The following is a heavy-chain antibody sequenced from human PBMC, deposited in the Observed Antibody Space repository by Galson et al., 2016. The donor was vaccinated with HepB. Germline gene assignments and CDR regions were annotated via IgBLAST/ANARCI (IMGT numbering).Heavy chain of an antibody. J-gene: IGHJ4*02. CDR3: AKERLVRRIFDH. Sequence: SLRLSCAASGFVFSNFGLSWVRQTPGKGLEWVASISTRRTTYYSDPVQGRFTISRDNSNNTLYLQMNGLRAEDTAVYYCAKERLVRRIFDHWGKGTLFTVSS. V-gene: IGHV3-23*01. CDR2: ISTRRTT. CDR1: GFVFSNFG. D-gene: IGHD1-1*01.